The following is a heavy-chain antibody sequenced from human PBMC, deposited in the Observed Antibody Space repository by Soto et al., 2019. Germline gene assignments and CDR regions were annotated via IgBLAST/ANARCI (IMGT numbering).Heavy chain of an antibody. J-gene: IGHJ4*02. V-gene: IGHV2-5*02. D-gene: IGHD3-3*01. CDR2: IYWDDDK. CDR1: GFSLTTSGVG. CDR3: AHRVLRTVFGLVTTTAIYFDF. Sequence: QITLNESGPTVVRPTETLTLTCRFSGFSLTTSGVGVGWVRQSPGKAPEGLALIYWDDDKRYSESLKSMLTITKDTSKNQVVLRVANLDPTDTATYYCAHRVLRTVFGLVTTTAIYFDFWGQGTPVAVSS.